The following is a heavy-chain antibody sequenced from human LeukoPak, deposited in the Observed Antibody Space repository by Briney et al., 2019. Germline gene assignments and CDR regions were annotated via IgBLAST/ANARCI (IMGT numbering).Heavy chain of an antibody. J-gene: IGHJ6*04. CDR3: ARDKSYRYYDFWSGGPLGV. V-gene: IGHV3-30-3*01. CDR2: ISYDGSNK. CDR1: GFTFSSYA. Sequence: PGGSLRLSCAASGFTFSSYAMHWVRQAPGKGLEWVAVISYDGSNKYYADSVKGRFTISRDNSKNTLYLQMNSLRAEDTAVYYCARDKSYRYYDFWSGGPLGVWGKGTTVTVSS. D-gene: IGHD3-3*01.